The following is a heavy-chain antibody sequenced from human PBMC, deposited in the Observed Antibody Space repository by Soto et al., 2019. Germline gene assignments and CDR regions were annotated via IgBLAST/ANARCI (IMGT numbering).Heavy chain of an antibody. D-gene: IGHD3-9*01. V-gene: IGHV1-69*02. CDR1: GGTFSCYT. J-gene: IGHJ5*02. Sequence: SVKVSCKASGGTFSCYTISWVRQAPGQGLEWMGRIIPILGIANYAQKFQGRVTITADKSTSTAYMELSSLRSEDTAVYYCARGYGVLRYFDWLYNWFDPWGQGTLVTVSS. CDR2: IIPILGIA. CDR3: ARGYGVLRYFDWLYNWFDP.